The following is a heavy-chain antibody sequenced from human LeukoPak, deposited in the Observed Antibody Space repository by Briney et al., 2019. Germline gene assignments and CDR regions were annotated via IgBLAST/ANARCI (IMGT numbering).Heavy chain of an antibody. J-gene: IGHJ4*02. D-gene: IGHD1-1*01. CDR1: GFTFSSYS. CDR3: ARTGNPPTGDY. Sequence: GGSLRLSCAASGFTFSSYSMNWVRQAPGKGLEWVSAISGGGGTTYYTDSVKGRFTISRDNSKNTLYLQMNSLRAEDTAVYYCARTGNPPTGDYWGQGTLVTVSP. V-gene: IGHV3-23*01. CDR2: ISGGGGTT.